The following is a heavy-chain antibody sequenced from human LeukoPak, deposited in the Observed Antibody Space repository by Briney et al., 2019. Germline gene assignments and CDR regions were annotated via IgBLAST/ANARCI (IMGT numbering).Heavy chain of an antibody. CDR2: IYYSGST. CDR3: ARGLVTAMAPQLRFDP. CDR1: GGSISSYY. J-gene: IGHJ5*02. V-gene: IGHV4-59*01. D-gene: IGHD2-21*02. Sequence: SETLSLTCTVSGGSISSYYWSWIRQPPGKGLEWIGYIYYSGSTNYNPSLKSRVTISVDTSKNQFSLKLSSVTAADTAVYYCARGLVTAMAPQLRFDPWGQGTLVTVSS.